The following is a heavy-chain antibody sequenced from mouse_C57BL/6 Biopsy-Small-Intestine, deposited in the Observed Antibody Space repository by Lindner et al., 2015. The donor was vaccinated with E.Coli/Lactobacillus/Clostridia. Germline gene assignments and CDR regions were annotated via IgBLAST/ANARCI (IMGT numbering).Heavy chain of an antibody. CDR3: ARDGSSYLTYWYFDV. Sequence: VQLQESGAELVKPGASVKMSCKASGYTFTSYWITWVKQRPGQGLEWIGWIYPRDGSTKYNEKFKGKATLTVDTSSSTAYMELHSLTSEDSAVYFCARDGSSYLTYWYFDVWGTGTTVTVSS. CDR2: IYPRDGST. CDR1: GYTFTSYW. V-gene: IGHV1-85*01. D-gene: IGHD1-1*01. J-gene: IGHJ1*03.